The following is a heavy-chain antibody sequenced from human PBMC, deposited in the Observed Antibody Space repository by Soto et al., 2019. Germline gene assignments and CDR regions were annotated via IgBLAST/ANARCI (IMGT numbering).Heavy chain of an antibody. V-gene: IGHV4-31*03. D-gene: IGHD2-15*01. CDR2: IYYSGST. Sequence: SETLSLTCTVSGGSISSGGYYWSWIRQHPGKGLEWIGYIYYSGSTYYNPSLKSRVTISVDTSKNQFSLKLSSVTAADTAVYYCARGIVVVVAAVYNWFDPWGQGTLVTVSS. J-gene: IGHJ5*02. CDR1: GGSISSGGYY. CDR3: ARGIVVVVAAVYNWFDP.